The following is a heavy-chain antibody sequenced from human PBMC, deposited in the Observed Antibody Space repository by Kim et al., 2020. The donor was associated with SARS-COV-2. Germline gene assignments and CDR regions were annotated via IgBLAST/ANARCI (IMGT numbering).Heavy chain of an antibody. D-gene: IGHD2-21*01. CDR1: GYSFSSYW. CDR2: IDPSDSYT. V-gene: IGHV5-10-1*01. J-gene: IGHJ5*02. Sequence: GESLKISCKGSGYSFSSYWINWVRQMPGKGLEWMGRIDPSDSYTNYSPSFQGHVTISADKSISTAYLQWSSLKASDTAMYYCARWDCGGDCPWGQGTLVTVSS. CDR3: ARWDCGGDCP.